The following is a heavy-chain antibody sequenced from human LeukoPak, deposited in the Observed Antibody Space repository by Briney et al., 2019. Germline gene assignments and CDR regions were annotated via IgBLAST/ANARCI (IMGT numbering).Heavy chain of an antibody. Sequence: GASVKVSCKASGYTFTGYYMHWVRQAPGQGLEWMGRINPNSGGTNYAQKFQGRVTMTRDTYISTAYTELSRLRSDDTAVYYSAREPHPNGGYFGETDDYWGQGTLVTVSS. V-gene: IGHV1-2*06. CDR1: GYTFTGYY. CDR2: INPNSGGT. D-gene: IGHD3-10*01. J-gene: IGHJ4*02. CDR3: AREPHPNGGYFGETDDY.